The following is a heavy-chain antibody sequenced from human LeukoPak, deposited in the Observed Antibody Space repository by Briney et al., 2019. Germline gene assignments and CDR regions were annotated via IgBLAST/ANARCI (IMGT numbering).Heavy chain of an antibody. CDR3: ARVGTTGSGSGSYAFDI. D-gene: IGHD3-10*01. Sequence: ASVKVSCKASGYTFTGYYMHWVRQAPGQGLEWMGWINPNSGGTNYAQKFQGRVTMTRDTSISTAYMELSRLRSDDTAVYYCARVGTTGSGSGSYAFDIWGQGTMVTVSS. V-gene: IGHV1-2*02. CDR1: GYTFTGYY. J-gene: IGHJ3*02. CDR2: INPNSGGT.